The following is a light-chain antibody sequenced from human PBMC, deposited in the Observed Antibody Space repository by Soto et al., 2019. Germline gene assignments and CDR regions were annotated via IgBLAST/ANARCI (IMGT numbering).Light chain of an antibody. Sequence: EIVLTQSPGTLSLSPGERATLSCRASQSVDSSYLAWYQQKPGQAPRLLIYGASSRATGIPDRFSGSGSGTDFTLTISRQEPEDFAVYYCQQYGTSRAFGQGTKVEIK. J-gene: IGKJ1*01. CDR1: QSVDSSY. V-gene: IGKV3-20*01. CDR2: GAS. CDR3: QQYGTSRA.